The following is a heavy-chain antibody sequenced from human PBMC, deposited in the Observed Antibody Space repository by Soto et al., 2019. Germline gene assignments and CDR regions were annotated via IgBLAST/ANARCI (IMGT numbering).Heavy chain of an antibody. CDR1: GGTFSSYA. J-gene: IGHJ6*02. D-gene: IGHD2-2*01. V-gene: IGHV1-69*13. Sequence: SVKVSCKASGGTFSSYAISWVRQAPGQGLEWMGGIIPIFGTANYAQKFQGRVTITADESTSTAYMELSSLRSEDTAVYYCARGSVIGIAYALDTSPNYYGMDVWGQGTTVTVSS. CDR2: IIPIFGTA. CDR3: ARGSVIGIAYALDTSPNYYGMDV.